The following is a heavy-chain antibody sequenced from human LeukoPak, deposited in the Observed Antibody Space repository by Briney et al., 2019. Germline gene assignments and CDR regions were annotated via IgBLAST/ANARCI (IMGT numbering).Heavy chain of an antibody. J-gene: IGHJ4*02. Sequence: ASVKASCKASGCTFTGYYMHWVRQAPGQGREWMGWINPNSGGTNYAQKFQGGVTMTRDTSISTAYMELSRLRSDDTAVYYCARALGYSSSWYLLRIYDYWGQGTLVTVSS. CDR1: GCTFTGYY. CDR2: INPNSGGT. CDR3: ARALGYSSSWYLLRIYDY. V-gene: IGHV1-2*02. D-gene: IGHD6-13*01.